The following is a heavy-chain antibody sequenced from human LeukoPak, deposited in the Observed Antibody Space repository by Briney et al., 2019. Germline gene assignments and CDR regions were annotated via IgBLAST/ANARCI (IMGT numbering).Heavy chain of an antibody. Sequence: GGSLRLSCAASGFTFSTYWMSWVRQAPGKGLEWVANIKQDGSEKYYVDSVKGRFTISRDNAKNSLYLQMNSLRAEDTAVYYCAKGRGSSWFTSSYSMDVWGKGTTVTVSS. CDR3: AKGRGSSWFTSSYSMDV. V-gene: IGHV3-7*03. CDR1: GFTFSTYW. J-gene: IGHJ6*03. CDR2: IKQDGSEK. D-gene: IGHD6-13*01.